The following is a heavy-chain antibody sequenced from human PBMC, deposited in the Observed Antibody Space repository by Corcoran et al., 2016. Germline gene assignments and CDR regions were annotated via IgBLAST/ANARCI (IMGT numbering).Heavy chain of an antibody. CDR2: IYSDSST. CDR3: ASYYDNSGYHDY. V-gene: IGHV3-53*01. J-gene: IGHJ4*02. Sequence: EVQLVESGGGLIQPGGSLRLSCAASGFTVTSNYMTWVRQAPGKGREWVSAIYSDSSTHYADSVKGRFTISRDNSKNTLDLQMNSLRAEDTAVYYCASYYDNSGYHDYWGQGTLVTVSS. CDR1: GFTVTSNY. D-gene: IGHD3-22*01.